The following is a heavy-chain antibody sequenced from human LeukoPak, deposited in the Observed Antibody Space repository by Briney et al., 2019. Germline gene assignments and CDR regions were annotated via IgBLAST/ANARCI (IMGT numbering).Heavy chain of an antibody. Sequence: PSETLSLTCTVSGGSISGYYWNWIRQPPGRGLEWIGRIYTSGSTNYNPSLKSRVTISVDTSKNQFSLKLSSVTAAGTAVYYCARGWNIAARPTYYYYMDVWGKGTTVAVSS. V-gene: IGHV4-4*08. CDR2: IYTSGST. J-gene: IGHJ6*03. CDR1: GGSISGYY. D-gene: IGHD6-6*01. CDR3: ARGWNIAARPTYYYYMDV.